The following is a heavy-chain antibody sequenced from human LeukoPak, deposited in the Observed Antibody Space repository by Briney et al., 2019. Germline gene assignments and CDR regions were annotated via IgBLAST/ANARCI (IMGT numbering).Heavy chain of an antibody. D-gene: IGHD3-10*01. CDR1: GFTFSSYW. CDR3: ARGGGYYGSGDIDY. CDR2: IKQDGSEK. V-gene: IGHV3-7*01. Sequence: PGGSLRLSCAASGFTFSSYWMSWVRQAPGKGLEWVANIKQDGSEKYYVDSVKGRFTISRDNAKNSLYLQMNSLRAEDTAVYYCARGGGYYGSGDIDYWGQGTLVTVSS. J-gene: IGHJ4*02.